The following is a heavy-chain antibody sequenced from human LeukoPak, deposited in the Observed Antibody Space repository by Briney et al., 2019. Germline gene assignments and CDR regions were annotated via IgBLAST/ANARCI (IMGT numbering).Heavy chain of an antibody. J-gene: IGHJ1*01. CDR1: GGSISSYY. V-gene: IGHV4-59*01. D-gene: IGHD5-12*01. Sequence: SETLSLTCTVSGGSISSYYWSWIRQPPGKGLEWIGYIYYSGSTNYNPSLKSRVTISVDTSKNQFSLKLSSVTAADTAVYYCARDPWATGYFQHWGQGTLVTVSS. CDR3: ARDPWATGYFQH. CDR2: IYYSGST.